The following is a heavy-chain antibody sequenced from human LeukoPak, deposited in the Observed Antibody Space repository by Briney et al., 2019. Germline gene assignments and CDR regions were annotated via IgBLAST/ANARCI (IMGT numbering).Heavy chain of an antibody. CDR3: ANSLPAYYDSSGYHY. CDR1: GFTFSSYA. CDR2: ISGSGGST. J-gene: IGHJ4*02. D-gene: IGHD3-22*01. Sequence: PGGSLRLSCAASGFTFSSYAMSWVRQAPGKGLEWVSAISGSGGSTYYADSVKGRFTISRDNSKNTLYLQMNSLRAEDTAVYYCANSLPAYYDSSGYHYWGQGTLVTVSS. V-gene: IGHV3-23*01.